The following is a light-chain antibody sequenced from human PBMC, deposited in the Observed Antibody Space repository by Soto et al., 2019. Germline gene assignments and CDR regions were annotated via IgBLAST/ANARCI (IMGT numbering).Light chain of an antibody. CDR2: GVS. CDR3: QHYGGSLIP. Sequence: EIVLAQSPGTLSLSPGERATLSCRASQNVSNTYLAWYQQKPGQAPRLLIYGVSSRATGIPDRFSGSGSGTDFTLTISRLEPEDFAVYYCQHYGGSLIPFGRGTRLEI. CDR1: QNVSNTY. J-gene: IGKJ5*01. V-gene: IGKV3-20*01.